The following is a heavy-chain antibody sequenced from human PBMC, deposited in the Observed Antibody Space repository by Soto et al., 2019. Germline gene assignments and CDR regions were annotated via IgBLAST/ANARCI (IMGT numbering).Heavy chain of an antibody. CDR2: ISGSGGST. Sequence: GGSLRLSCAASGFTFSSYAMSWVRQAPGKGLEWVSAISGSGGSTYYADSVKGRFTISRDNSKNTLYLQMNSLRAEDTAVYYCAKDQAIWQQLAPPFIYGMDVWGQGTTVTVSS. CDR1: GFTFSSYA. D-gene: IGHD6-13*01. CDR3: AKDQAIWQQLAPPFIYGMDV. J-gene: IGHJ6*02. V-gene: IGHV3-23*01.